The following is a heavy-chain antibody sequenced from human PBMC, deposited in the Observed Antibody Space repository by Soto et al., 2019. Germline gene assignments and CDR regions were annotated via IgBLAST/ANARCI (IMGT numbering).Heavy chain of an antibody. CDR2: VYYSENT. CDR3: ARVGLGDTNSWWFDS. D-gene: IGHD3-10*01. V-gene: IGHV4-61*08. Sequence: SETLSLTCTVSGGSVSSGGYSWNWIRQPPGKGLEWIGYVYYSENTKYNPSLKSRVTISVDTSKDHVYLKLTSVTAGDTAVYYCARVGLGDTNSWWFDSWGQGTLVTVSS. CDR1: GGSVSSGGYS. J-gene: IGHJ5*01.